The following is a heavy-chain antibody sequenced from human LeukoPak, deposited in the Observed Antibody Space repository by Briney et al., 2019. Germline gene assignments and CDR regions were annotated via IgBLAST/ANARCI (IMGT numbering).Heavy chain of an antibody. CDR3: ARSRGAGPGAHFDY. CDR2: ISSSGDYT. CDR1: GFTFSTYE. V-gene: IGHV3-48*03. D-gene: IGHD6-19*01. Sequence: GESLRLSCAASGFTFSTYEMNWVRQAPGKGLEWVPYISSSGDYTNHADSVKGRFTISRDNAKNSLYLQMSILRAEDTAVYYCARSRGAGPGAHFDYWGQGILVTVSS. J-gene: IGHJ4*02.